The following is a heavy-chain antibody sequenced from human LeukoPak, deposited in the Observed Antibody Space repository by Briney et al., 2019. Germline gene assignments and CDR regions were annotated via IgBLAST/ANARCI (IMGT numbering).Heavy chain of an antibody. D-gene: IGHD6-19*01. CDR3: ATRIRGSSGWGAFDI. Sequence: GGSLRLSCAVSGFTFSSYAMSWARNAPGKGLGWVSAISGSGGSTYYAASVKGRFTISRDNSKNTLYLQMNSLRAEDTAVYYCATRIRGSSGWGAFDIWGQGTMVTVSS. V-gene: IGHV3-23*01. CDR2: ISGSGGST. J-gene: IGHJ3*02. CDR1: GFTFSSYA.